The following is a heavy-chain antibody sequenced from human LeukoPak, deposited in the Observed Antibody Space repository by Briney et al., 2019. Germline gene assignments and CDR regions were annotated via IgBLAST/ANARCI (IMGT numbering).Heavy chain of an antibody. CDR1: GGSISSYY. D-gene: IGHD6-13*01. J-gene: IGHJ3*02. CDR2: IYTSGST. CDR3: ARTGYSSSWSIPFALDS. V-gene: IGHV4-4*07. Sequence: SETLSLTCTVSGGSISSYYRSWIRQPAGKGLEWIGRIYTSGSTNYNPSLKSRVTMSVDTSKNQFSLKLGSVTAADTAGYYCARTGYSSSWSIPFALDSWGEGTMVTVCS.